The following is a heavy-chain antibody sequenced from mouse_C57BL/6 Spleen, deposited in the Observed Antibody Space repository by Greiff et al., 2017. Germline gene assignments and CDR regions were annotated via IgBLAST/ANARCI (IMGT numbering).Heavy chain of an antibody. V-gene: IGHV1-53*01. J-gene: IGHJ1*03. CDR3: ARGPYYGRGYFDV. D-gene: IGHD2-10*01. CDR1: GYTFTSYW. Sequence: QVQLQQPGTELVKPGASVKLSCKASGYTFTSYWMHWVKQRPGQGLEWIGNINPSNGGTNYNEKFKSKATLTVDKSSSTAYMLLSSLTSEDSAVYSCARGPYYGRGYFDVWGTGTTVTVSS. CDR2: INPSNGGT.